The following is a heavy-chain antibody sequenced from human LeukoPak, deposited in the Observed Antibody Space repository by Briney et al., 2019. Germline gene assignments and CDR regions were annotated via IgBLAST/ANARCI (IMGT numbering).Heavy chain of an antibody. CDR1: GGSNNSGSYG. D-gene: IGHD3-10*01. CDR3: ARGGGFYGSGTTHFDY. J-gene: IGHJ4*02. CDR2: IYRSGST. V-gene: IGHV4-30-2*01. Sequence: PSETLSLTCAVSGGSNNSGSYGWSWIRQPPGKGLEWIGYIYRSGSTLYNPSLKSRVSITIDKSKNQFSLKLNSVTAADTAFYFCARGGGFYGSGTTHFDYWGQGALVTVSS.